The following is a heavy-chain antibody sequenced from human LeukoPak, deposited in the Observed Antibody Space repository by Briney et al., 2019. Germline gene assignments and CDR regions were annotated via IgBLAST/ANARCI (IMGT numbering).Heavy chain of an antibody. V-gene: IGHV3-30-3*01. CDR2: ISYDGSIK. D-gene: IGHD1-26*01. J-gene: IGHJ4*02. CDR1: GFSFSSYS. CDR3: ARRYRLGATNY. Sequence: PGGSLRLSCAASGFSFSSYSIHWVRQAPGKGLEWVAVISYDGSIKYYADSVQGRFTISRDNSENTLYLQMNSLRSEDTAVYYCARRYRLGATNYWGQGTLVTVSS.